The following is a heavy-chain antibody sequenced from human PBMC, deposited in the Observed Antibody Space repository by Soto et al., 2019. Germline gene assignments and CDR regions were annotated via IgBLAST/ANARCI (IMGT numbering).Heavy chain of an antibody. CDR2: IWYDGSNK. Sequence: QVQLVESGGGVVQPGRSLRLSCAASGFTFSSYGMHWVRQAPGKGLEWVAVIWYDGSNKYYADSVKGRFTISRDNSKNTLYLQMNSMRSEDTDVYYCDRDSDEQWLANFDYWGQGTLVTVSA. J-gene: IGHJ4*02. CDR1: GFTFSSYG. D-gene: IGHD6-19*01. V-gene: IGHV3-33*01. CDR3: DRDSDEQWLANFDY.